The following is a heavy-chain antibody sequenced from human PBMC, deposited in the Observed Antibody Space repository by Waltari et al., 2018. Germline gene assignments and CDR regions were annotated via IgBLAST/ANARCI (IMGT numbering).Heavy chain of an antibody. J-gene: IGHJ4*02. CDR1: GYTFTGYY. V-gene: IGHV1-2*02. Sequence: QVQLVQSGAEVKKPGASVKVSCQASGYTFTGYYMHWVRQAPGQGPEWMGWINPNSGGTNYAQKFQGRVTMTRDTSISTAYMELSRLRSDDTAVYYCAREDSSGWYGGFDYWGQGTLVTVSS. CDR3: AREDSSGWYGGFDY. CDR2: INPNSGGT. D-gene: IGHD6-19*01.